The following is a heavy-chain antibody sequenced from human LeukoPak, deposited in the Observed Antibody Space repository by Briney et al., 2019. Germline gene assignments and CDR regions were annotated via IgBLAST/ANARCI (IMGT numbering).Heavy chain of an antibody. V-gene: IGHV3-7*01. CDR1: GFTFSSYW. CDR3: ARERMYSGSGSTYLFYDF. J-gene: IGHJ4*02. D-gene: IGHD3-10*01. Sequence: GGSLRLSCAASGFTFSSYWMSWVRQSPGKGLEWVANIKPEGSEKYSVDSVKGRFTISRDNAKNTLYLEMNSLRAEDTAEYFCARERMYSGSGSTYLFYDFWGQGTLVTVSS. CDR2: IKPEGSEK.